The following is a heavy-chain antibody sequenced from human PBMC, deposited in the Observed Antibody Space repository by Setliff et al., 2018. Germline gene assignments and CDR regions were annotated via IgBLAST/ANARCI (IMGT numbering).Heavy chain of an antibody. Sequence: ASVKVSCKTSGYGFTSHYFHWLRQAPGQGLEWMGIVNPSGGKTTLSQKFQGRVSMTAGASTATVYMELHSLTSEDTAIYYCARAPWGDDYDSLYTWFDPWGQVSLVTVSS. D-gene: IGHD3-22*01. CDR2: VNPSGGKT. CDR1: GYGFTSHY. J-gene: IGHJ5*02. CDR3: ARAPWGDDYDSLYTWFDP. V-gene: IGHV1-46*01.